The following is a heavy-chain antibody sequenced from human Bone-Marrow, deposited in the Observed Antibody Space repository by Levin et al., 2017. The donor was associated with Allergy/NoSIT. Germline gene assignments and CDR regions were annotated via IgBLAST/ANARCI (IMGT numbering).Heavy chain of an antibody. V-gene: IGHV4-30-4*01. J-gene: IGHJ3*02. CDR2: IYYSGST. D-gene: IGHD2-2*01. Sequence: SETLSLTCTVSGGSISSGDYYWSWIRQPPGKGLEWIGYIYYSGSTYYNPSLKSRVTISVDTSKNQFSLKLSSVTAADTAVYYCASQHVEEAAFDIWGQGTMVTVSS. CDR1: GGSISSGDYY. CDR3: ASQHVEEAAFDI.